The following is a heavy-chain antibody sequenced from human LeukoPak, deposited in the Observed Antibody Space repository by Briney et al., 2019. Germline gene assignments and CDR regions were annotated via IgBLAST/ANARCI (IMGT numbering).Heavy chain of an antibody. CDR1: GFTFSSYA. CDR2: ISSSSSTI. J-gene: IGHJ6*03. D-gene: IGHD6-13*01. Sequence: PGGSLRLSCAASGFTFSSYAMSWVRQAPGKGLEWVSYISSSSSTIYYADSVKGRFTISRDNAKNSLYLQMNSLRAEDTAVYYCASTAAGDYYYYYYMDVWGKGTTVTVSS. V-gene: IGHV3-48*01. CDR3: ASTAAGDYYYYYYMDV.